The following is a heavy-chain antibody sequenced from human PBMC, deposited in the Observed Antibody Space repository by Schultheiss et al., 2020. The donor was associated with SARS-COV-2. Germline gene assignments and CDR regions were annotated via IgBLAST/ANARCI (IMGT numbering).Heavy chain of an antibody. CDR1: GYTFTSYG. J-gene: IGHJ6*02. CDR2: IIPIFGTV. D-gene: IGHD3-22*01. V-gene: IGHV1-69*13. Sequence: SVKVSCKASGYTFTSYGISWVRQAPGQGLEWMGGIIPIFGTVNYAQKFQGRVTITADESTSTAYMELSSLRSEDTAVYYCARGLVVVTSVGYFYGMDVWGQGTTVTVSS. CDR3: ARGLVVVTSVGYFYGMDV.